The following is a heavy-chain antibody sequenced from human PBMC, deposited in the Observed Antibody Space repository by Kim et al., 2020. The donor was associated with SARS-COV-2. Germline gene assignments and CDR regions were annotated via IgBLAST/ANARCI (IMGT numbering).Heavy chain of an antibody. V-gene: IGHV3-23*01. J-gene: IGHJ4*02. D-gene: IGHD3-22*01. Sequence: ADSVKGRFTISRDNPKNTLYLQMNSLRAEDTAVYYRAKGTDYYDSSGYYWGQGTLVTVSS. CDR3: AKGTDYYDSSGYY.